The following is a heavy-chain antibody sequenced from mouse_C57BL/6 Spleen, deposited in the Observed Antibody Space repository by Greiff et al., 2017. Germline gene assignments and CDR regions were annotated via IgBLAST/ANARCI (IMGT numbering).Heavy chain of an antibody. CDR2: IWSGGST. D-gene: IGHD2-4*01. Sequence: QVQLQQSGPGLVQPSQSLSITCTVSGFSLTSYGVHWVRQSPGKGLEWLGVIWSGGSTDYNAAFIYRLSISKDNSKSQVFFKMNSLLADDTAIYYCVYDYDGTGYAMDYWGQGTSVTVSS. CDR3: VYDYDGTGYAMDY. J-gene: IGHJ4*01. V-gene: IGHV2-2*01. CDR1: GFSLTSYG.